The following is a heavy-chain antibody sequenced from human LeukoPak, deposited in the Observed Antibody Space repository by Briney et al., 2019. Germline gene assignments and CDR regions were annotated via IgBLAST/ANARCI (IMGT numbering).Heavy chain of an antibody. J-gene: IGHJ5*02. Sequence: PGGSLRLSCAASGFTFSDYYMSWIRQAPGKGLEWVSYISSSGSTIYCADSVKGRFTISRDNAKNSLYLQMNSLRAEDTAVYYCARDRAPLENWFDPWGQGTLVTVSS. CDR3: ARDRAPLENWFDP. CDR2: ISSSGSTI. V-gene: IGHV3-11*01. D-gene: IGHD3-10*01. CDR1: GFTFSDYY.